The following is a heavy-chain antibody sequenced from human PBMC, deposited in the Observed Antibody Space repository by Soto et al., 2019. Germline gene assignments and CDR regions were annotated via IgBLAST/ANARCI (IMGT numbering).Heavy chain of an antibody. CDR3: ARGRGIAAAGTGGYNWFAP. CDR1: GYTFTSYD. CDR2: MNPNSGNT. Sequence: QVQLVQSGAEVKKPGASVKVSCKASGYTFTSYDINWVRQATGQGLEWMGWMNPNSGNTGYAQKFQGRVTRPRNTSISTAYRELSSLRSEDTAVYYWARGRGIAAAGTGGYNWFAPWGKGTLVTVSS. V-gene: IGHV1-8*01. J-gene: IGHJ5*02. D-gene: IGHD6-13*01.